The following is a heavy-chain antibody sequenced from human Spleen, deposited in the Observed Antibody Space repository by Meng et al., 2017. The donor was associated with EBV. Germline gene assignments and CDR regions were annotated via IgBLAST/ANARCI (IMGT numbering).Heavy chain of an antibody. D-gene: IGHD4-17*01. Sequence: QVQLQESGPGLAKPSGTRSLTCGVSGGPISSSKWWSWVRQPPGKGLEWIGEIHHSGSTNFNPSLKSRVTISVDKSKNQFSLKLSSVTAADTAVYYCATTYGDDSHYFDYWGQGTLVTVSS. CDR2: IHHSGST. CDR1: GGPISSSKW. CDR3: ATTYGDDSHYFDY. V-gene: IGHV4-4*02. J-gene: IGHJ4*02.